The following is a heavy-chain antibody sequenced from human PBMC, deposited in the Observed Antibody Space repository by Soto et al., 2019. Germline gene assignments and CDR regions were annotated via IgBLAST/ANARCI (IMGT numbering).Heavy chain of an antibody. V-gene: IGHV1-3*01. J-gene: IGHJ4*02. CDR3: ARHSWATRNRITMVRGVIDY. CDR1: GYTFTGYA. D-gene: IGHD3-10*01. Sequence: ASVKVSCKACGYTFTGYAMHWVRQAPGQRLEWMGWINAGNGNTKYSQKFQGRVTITRDTSASTAYMELSSLRSEDTAVYYCARHSWATRNRITMVRGVIDYWGQGTLVTVSS. CDR2: INAGNGNT.